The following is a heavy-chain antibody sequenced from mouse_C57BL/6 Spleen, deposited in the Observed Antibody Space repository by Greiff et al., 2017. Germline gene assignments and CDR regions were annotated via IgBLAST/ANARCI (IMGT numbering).Heavy chain of an antibody. CDR1: GFSLTSYG. D-gene: IGHD4-1*01. V-gene: IGHV2-2*01. CDR2: IWSGGST. CDR3: ARKDWGRDY. Sequence: VQLVESGPGLVQPSQSLSITCTVSGFSLTSYGVHWVRQSPGKGLEWLGVIWSGGSTDYNAAFISRLSISKDNSKSQVFFKVNSLQADDTAIDYCARKDWGRDYWGQGTTLTVSS. J-gene: IGHJ2*01.